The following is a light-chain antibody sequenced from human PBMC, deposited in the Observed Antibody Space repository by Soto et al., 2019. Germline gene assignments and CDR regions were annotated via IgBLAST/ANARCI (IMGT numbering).Light chain of an antibody. J-gene: IGKJ5*01. CDR1: QSVSSNY. V-gene: IGKV3-20*01. CDR2: GES. CDR3: QQYSTSPT. Sequence: EIVMTQSPATLSVSPGERSTLSCRAGQSVSSNYLAWYQQKPGQAPRRLIYGESSRATGIPDRFSGSGSGTDFTLTISRLEPEDFAVYYCQQYSTSPTFGEGTRLEIK.